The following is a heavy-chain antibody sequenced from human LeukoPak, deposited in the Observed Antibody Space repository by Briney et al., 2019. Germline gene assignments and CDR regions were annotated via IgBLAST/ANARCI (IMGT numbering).Heavy chain of an antibody. D-gene: IGHD6-6*01. CDR3: ARLDEYSSSSRYYGMDI. CDR1: GGTFSSYA. Sequence: ASVKVSCKASGGTFSSYAISWVRQAPGQGLEWMGGIIPIFGTANYAQKFQGRVTITADESTSTAYMELSSLRSEDTAVYYCARLDEYSSSSRYYGMDIWGQGTTVTVSS. V-gene: IGHV1-69*13. J-gene: IGHJ6*02. CDR2: IIPIFGTA.